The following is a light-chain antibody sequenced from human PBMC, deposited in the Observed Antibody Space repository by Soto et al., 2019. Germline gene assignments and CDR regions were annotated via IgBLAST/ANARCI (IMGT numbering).Light chain of an antibody. J-gene: IGLJ1*01. V-gene: IGLV2-14*01. CDR2: EVS. CDR3: SSYTSSSPYV. Sequence: QSALTQPASGSGSPGQSITISWTGTSSDVGGYNYVSWYQQHPGKAPKLMIYEVSNRPSGVSNRFSGSKSGNTASLTISGLQAEDEADYYCSSYTSSSPYVFGTGTKVTVL. CDR1: SSDVGGYNY.